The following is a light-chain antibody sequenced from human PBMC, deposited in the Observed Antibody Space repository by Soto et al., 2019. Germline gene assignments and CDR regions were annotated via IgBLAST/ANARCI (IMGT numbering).Light chain of an antibody. J-gene: IGLJ2*01. CDR2: EVS. CDR1: SSDIGSLDF. V-gene: IGLV2-14*01. CDR3: HSYTMTAGRV. Sequence: QSALTQPASVSGSPGQSITISCTGSSSDIGSLDFVSWYQQYPGKVPKVIIYEVSGRSSGIPNRFSGSKSGNTASLTISGLQPEDEADYYCHSYTMTAGRVFGGGTKLTVL.